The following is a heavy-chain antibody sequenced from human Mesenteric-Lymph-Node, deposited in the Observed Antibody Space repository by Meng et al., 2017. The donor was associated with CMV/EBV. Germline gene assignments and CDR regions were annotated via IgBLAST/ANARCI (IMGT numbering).Heavy chain of an antibody. J-gene: IGHJ6*02. V-gene: IGHV4-61*01. Sequence: SETLSLTCSVSGGSVSSGSYYWSWIRQPPGKGLEWIGYIYYSGYTNYNSSLKSRVTISVGTSKNQFSLKLSSVTAADTAVYYCAREDIAAAGTYYYGMDVWGQGTTVTVSS. D-gene: IGHD6-13*01. CDR2: IYYSGYT. CDR1: GGSVSSGSYY. CDR3: AREDIAAAGTYYYGMDV.